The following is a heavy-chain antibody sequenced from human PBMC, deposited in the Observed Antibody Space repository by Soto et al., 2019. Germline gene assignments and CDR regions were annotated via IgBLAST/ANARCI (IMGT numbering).Heavy chain of an antibody. Sequence: SETLSLTCSSSGRPVRIGSCYWRWIQQPPGKGLEWIGYIYYSGSTNYNPSLKSRVTISVDTSKNQFSLKLSSVTAADTAVYYCARVTIFGVVPPYGMDVWGQGTTVTVS. V-gene: IGHV4-61*01. CDR1: GRPVRIGSCY. J-gene: IGHJ6*02. D-gene: IGHD3-3*01. CDR2: IYYSGST. CDR3: ARVTIFGVVPPYGMDV.